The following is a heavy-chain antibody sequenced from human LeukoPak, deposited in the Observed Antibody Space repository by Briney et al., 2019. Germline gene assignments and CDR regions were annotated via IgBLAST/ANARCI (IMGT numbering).Heavy chain of an antibody. J-gene: IGHJ6*03. CDR1: GYTFTSYY. V-gene: IGHV1-46*01. D-gene: IGHD6-13*01. CDR3: ARGAYSSSWYGYYYYYMDV. Sequence: ASVKVSCKASGYTFTSYYMHWVRQAPGQGLEWMGIINPSGGNTGYAQKFQGRVTITRNTSISTAYMELSSLRSEDTAVYYCARGAYSSSWYGYYYYYMDVWGKGTTVTVSS. CDR2: INPSGGNT.